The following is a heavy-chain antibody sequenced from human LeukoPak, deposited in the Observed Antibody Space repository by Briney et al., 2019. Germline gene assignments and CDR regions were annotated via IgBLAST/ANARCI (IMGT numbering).Heavy chain of an antibody. Sequence: PGGSLRLSCAASGFTFSDYYMSWIRQAPGKGLEWVSYISSSDSTIYYADSVKGRFTISRDNAKNSLYLQMNSLSAEDTAIYYCARGLPATLLDYWGQGTLVTVSS. CDR1: GFTFSDYY. CDR2: ISSSDSTI. CDR3: ARGLPATLLDY. J-gene: IGHJ4*02. D-gene: IGHD2-2*01. V-gene: IGHV3-11*01.